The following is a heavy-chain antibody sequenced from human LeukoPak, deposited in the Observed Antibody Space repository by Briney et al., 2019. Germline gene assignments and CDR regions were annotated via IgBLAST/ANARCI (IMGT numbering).Heavy chain of an antibody. CDR2: TSSRGDGI. J-gene: IGHJ6*03. CDR3: ARDLLGYNYYYMDV. Sequence: PGGSLRLSCAASGFIFSDYDGNWIRQVPGKGLEWLAHTSSRGDGIYYADSVQGRFTISRDNAKNSVSLQMNSLRAEDTAVYYCARDLLGYNYYYMDVWGKGTTVTVSS. CDR1: GFIFSDYD. V-gene: IGHV3-48*03. D-gene: IGHD3-16*02.